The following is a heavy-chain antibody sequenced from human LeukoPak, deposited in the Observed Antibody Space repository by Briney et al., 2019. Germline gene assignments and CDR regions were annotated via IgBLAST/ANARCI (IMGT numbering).Heavy chain of an antibody. J-gene: IGHJ4*02. V-gene: IGHV3-49*04. CDR2: IRSKAYGGTT. D-gene: IGHD3-22*01. Sequence: PGRSLRLSCTASGFTFGDYAMSWVRQAPGKGLEWVGSIRSKAYGGTTEYAASVKGRFTISRDDSKSIAYLQMNSLKTEDTAVYYCTREVYYYDSSGPFDYWGQGTLVTVSS. CDR1: GFTFGDYA. CDR3: TREVYYYDSSGPFDY.